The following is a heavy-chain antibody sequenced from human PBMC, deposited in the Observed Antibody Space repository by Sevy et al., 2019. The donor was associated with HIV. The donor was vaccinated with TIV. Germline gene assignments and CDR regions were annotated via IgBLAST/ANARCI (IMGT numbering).Heavy chain of an antibody. CDR1: GFTFSSYG. Sequence: GGSLRLSCAASGFTFSSYGMHWVRQAPGKGLEWVAVISYDGSNKYYADSVKGRFTISRDNSKNTLYLQMNSLRAEDTAVYYCAKDAGDIVVVVAATPLGYFDLWGRGTLVTVSS. CDR3: AKDAGDIVVVVAATPLGYFDL. J-gene: IGHJ2*01. D-gene: IGHD2-15*01. V-gene: IGHV3-30*18. CDR2: ISYDGSNK.